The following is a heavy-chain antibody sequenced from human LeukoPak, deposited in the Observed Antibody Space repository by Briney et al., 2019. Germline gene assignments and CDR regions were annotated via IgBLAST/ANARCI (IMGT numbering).Heavy chain of an antibody. D-gene: IGHD1-26*01. J-gene: IGHJ4*02. Sequence: GRSLRLSCAASGFTFSSYGMHWVRQAPGKGLEWVAVISYDGSNKYYADSVKGRFTISRDNSKNTLYLQMNSLRAEDTAVYYCAKDLFREGATPPYFDYWGQGTLVTVSS. CDR2: ISYDGSNK. V-gene: IGHV3-30*18. CDR3: AKDLFREGATPPYFDY. CDR1: GFTFSSYG.